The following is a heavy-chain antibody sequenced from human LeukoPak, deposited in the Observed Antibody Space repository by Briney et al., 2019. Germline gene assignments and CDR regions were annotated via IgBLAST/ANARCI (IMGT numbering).Heavy chain of an antibody. CDR3: AKDPRWLPTYYYGMDV. J-gene: IGHJ6*02. V-gene: IGHV3-30*18. CDR1: GFTFSSYG. CDR2: ISYDGSNK. D-gene: IGHD5-12*01. Sequence: GRSLRLSCAASGFTFSSYGMPWVRQAPGKGLEWVAVISYDGSNKYYADSVRGRFTISRDNSKNTLYLQMNSLRAEDTAVYYCAKDPRWLPTYYYGMDVWGQGTTVTVSS.